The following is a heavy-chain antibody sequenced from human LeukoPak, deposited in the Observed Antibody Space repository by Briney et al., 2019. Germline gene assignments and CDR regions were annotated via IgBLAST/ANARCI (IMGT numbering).Heavy chain of an antibody. CDR1: GFTFSSYS. Sequence: GGSLRLSCAASGFTFSSYSMNWVSQAPGKGLECVSSISSSSSYIYYADSVKGRFTISRDNAKNSLYLQMNSLRAEDTAVYYCARDTNYVSSGYRHDAFHIWGQGTMVTVSS. J-gene: IGHJ3*02. CDR3: ARDTNYVSSGYRHDAFHI. V-gene: IGHV3-21*01. CDR2: ISSSSSYI. D-gene: IGHD3-22*01.